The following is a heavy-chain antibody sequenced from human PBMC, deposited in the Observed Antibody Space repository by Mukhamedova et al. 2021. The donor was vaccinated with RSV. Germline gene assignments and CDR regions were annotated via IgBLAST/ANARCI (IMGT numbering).Heavy chain of an antibody. J-gene: IGHJ4*02. Sequence: YYADSVRGRFTISRDNSKNMLFLQMNSLRAEDTAVYYCAKDREVIRPFDYWGQGTLVTVSS. CDR3: AKDREVIRPFDY. D-gene: IGHD2-21*01. V-gene: IGHV3-23*01.